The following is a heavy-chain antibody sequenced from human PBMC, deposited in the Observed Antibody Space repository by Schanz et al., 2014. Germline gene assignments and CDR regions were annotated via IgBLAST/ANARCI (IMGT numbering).Heavy chain of an antibody. D-gene: IGHD3-22*01. V-gene: IGHV3-21*04. CDR1: EFTFSSYK. CDR3: AKDPSHGDYDYYFDY. Sequence: ESGGGLVKPGGSLRLSCEASEFTFSSYKMNWVRQAPGKGLEWVSSISSSGSYIHYADSVKGRFTISRDNAKNSLYLQMNSLRAEDTAVYYCAKDPSHGDYDYYFDYWGQGTLVTVSS. J-gene: IGHJ4*02. CDR2: ISSSGSYI.